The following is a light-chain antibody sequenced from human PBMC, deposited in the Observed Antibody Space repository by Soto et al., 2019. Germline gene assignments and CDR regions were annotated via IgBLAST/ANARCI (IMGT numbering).Light chain of an antibody. Sequence: EVVLTQSPGTVSLSPRERATLSCRASQSVNNNYLAWYQQKPGQAPRLLIYGASRRATGIPDRFSGSGSGTDFTLTITRVEPEDSAVYYCQQYGTSPFTFGPGTKVDIK. J-gene: IGKJ3*01. CDR3: QQYGTSPFT. CDR1: QSVNNNY. V-gene: IGKV3-20*01. CDR2: GAS.